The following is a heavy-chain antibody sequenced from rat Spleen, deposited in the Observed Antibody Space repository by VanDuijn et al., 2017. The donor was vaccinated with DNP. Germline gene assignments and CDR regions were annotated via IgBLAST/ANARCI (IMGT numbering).Heavy chain of an antibody. D-gene: IGHD1-4*01. CDR1: GFTFSDYN. V-gene: IGHV5-7*01. CDR3: ARGATPFDY. J-gene: IGHJ2*01. Sequence: EVRLVESGGGLVQPGRSLKLSCAASGFTFSDYNMAWVRQAPKRGLEWVTTIHSDGSSDYYRDSVRGRFTISRDNAKSTLYLQMNSLRSEDTATYYCARGATPFDYWGQGVMVTVSS. CDR2: IHSDGSSD.